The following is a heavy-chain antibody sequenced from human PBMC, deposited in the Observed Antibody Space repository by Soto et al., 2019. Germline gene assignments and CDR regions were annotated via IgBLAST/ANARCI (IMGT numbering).Heavy chain of an antibody. V-gene: IGHV3-48*02. CDR3: AREGGFYQQAVGFYYYGMDV. Sequence: GGSLRLSCVVSGFTFSTYSMNWVRQAPGKGLQWISYISSSSSNIYYADSVKGRFTISRDNAKNSVFLQMNSLRDEDTAVYYCAREGGFYQQAVGFYYYGMDVWGQGTTVTVSS. J-gene: IGHJ6*02. CDR2: ISSSSSNI. D-gene: IGHD2-2*01. CDR1: GFTFSTYS.